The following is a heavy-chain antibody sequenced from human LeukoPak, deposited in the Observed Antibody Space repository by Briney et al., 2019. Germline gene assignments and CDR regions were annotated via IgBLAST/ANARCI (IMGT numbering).Heavy chain of an antibody. J-gene: IGHJ6*02. CDR2: ICSGGST. D-gene: IGHD3-3*01. Sequence: PGGSLRLSCAASGFTVSSNYMSWVRQAPGKGLEWVSVICSGGSTYYADSVKGRFTISRDNSKNTLYLQMNSLRAEDTAVYYCARFFWWVPQYYYYYGMDVWGQGTTVTVSS. CDR1: GFTVSSNY. CDR3: ARFFWWVPQYYYYYGMDV. V-gene: IGHV3-53*01.